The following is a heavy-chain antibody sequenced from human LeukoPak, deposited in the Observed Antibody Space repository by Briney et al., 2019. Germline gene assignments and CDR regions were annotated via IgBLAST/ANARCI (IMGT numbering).Heavy chain of an antibody. CDR1: GFTFRTYA. J-gene: IGHJ4*02. CDR2: ISDSGDGT. CDR3: AKGRRARTSCFDY. D-gene: IGHD2-2*01. V-gene: IGHV3-23*01. Sequence: PGGSLRLSCAASGFTFRTYAMSWVRQAPGKGLEWVSGISDSGDGTYYADSVKGRFTISRDNSKNTLYLQMNSLRAEDTAVYYCAKGRRARTSCFDYWGQGTLVTVSS.